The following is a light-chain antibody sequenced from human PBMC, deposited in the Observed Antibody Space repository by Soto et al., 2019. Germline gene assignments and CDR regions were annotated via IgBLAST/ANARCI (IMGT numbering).Light chain of an antibody. Sequence: QSVLTQPPSASGTPGQRVTISCSGSRSNIGSNTVNWYQQLPGTAPKLLIYSNDQRPSGVPDEFSGSKSGTSASLAISGLHSEDEADYYCAAWDDSLNGPVFGGGTKRTVL. CDR2: SND. CDR1: RSNIGSNT. CDR3: AAWDDSLNGPV. V-gene: IGLV1-44*01. J-gene: IGLJ3*02.